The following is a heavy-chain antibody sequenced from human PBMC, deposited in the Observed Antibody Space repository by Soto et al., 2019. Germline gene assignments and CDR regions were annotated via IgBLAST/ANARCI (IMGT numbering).Heavy chain of an antibody. V-gene: IGHV1-8*02. D-gene: IGHD5-18*01. CDR1: GYTFTNND. CDR3: ARMESFGSLNWFDP. Sequence: VSVKVSCKASGYTFTNNDVSWVRQATGQGLEWMGWMNPGSGDTGYAQKFQGRVTMTRDISIATDYMELNSLTSEDTAIYYCARMESFGSLNWFDPWGQGTLATVSS. J-gene: IGHJ5*02. CDR2: MNPGSGDT.